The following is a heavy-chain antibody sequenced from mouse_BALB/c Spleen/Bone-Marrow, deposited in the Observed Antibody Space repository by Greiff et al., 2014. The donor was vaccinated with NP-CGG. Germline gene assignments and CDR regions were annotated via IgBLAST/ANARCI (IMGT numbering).Heavy chain of an antibody. D-gene: IGHD1-1*01. CDR2: IDPANGNT. V-gene: IGHV14-3*02. Sequence: DVQLVESGAELVKPGASVKLSCTASGFNIKDTYMHWVKQRPEQGLEWIGRIDPANGNTKYDPKFQGKATITADTSSNTAYLQLSSLTSEDTAVYYCALYYYGSSGFAYWGQGTPVTVSA. CDR3: ALYYYGSSGFAY. J-gene: IGHJ3*01. CDR1: GFNIKDTY.